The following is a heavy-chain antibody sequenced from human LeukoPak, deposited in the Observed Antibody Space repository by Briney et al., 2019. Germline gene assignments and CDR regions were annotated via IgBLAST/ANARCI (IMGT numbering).Heavy chain of an antibody. V-gene: IGHV3-21*01. CDR3: ASYQYDGDYDYDYYYYYMDV. CDR1: GFTFSSYS. J-gene: IGHJ6*03. Sequence: GGSLRLSCAASGFTFSSYSMNWVRQAPGKGLEWVSSISSSSSYIYYADSAKGRFTISRDNAKNSLYLQMNSLRAEDTAVYYCASYQYDGDYDYDYYYYYMDVWGKGTTVTVSS. CDR2: ISSSSSYI. D-gene: IGHD4-17*01.